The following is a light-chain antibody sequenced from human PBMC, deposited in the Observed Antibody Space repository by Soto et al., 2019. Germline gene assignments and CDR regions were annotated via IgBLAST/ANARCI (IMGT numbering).Light chain of an antibody. CDR2: IND. Sequence: QSVLTQPPSLSGTPGQRVTISCSGSSSNIAGNTVHWYQHLPGTAPKLLIYINDQRPSGVPGRFSASTSGTSASLAISGLQSDDEADYYCATWDDDLNAAVFGVGTQLTVL. J-gene: IGLJ7*01. V-gene: IGLV1-44*01. CDR3: ATWDDDLNAAV. CDR1: SSNIAGNT.